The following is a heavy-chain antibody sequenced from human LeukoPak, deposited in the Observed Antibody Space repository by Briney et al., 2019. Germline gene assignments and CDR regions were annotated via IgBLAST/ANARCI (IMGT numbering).Heavy chain of an antibody. CDR3: AGEVYGSGSYYNFRFDP. CDR1: GFTFSSYA. Sequence: GGSLGLSCAASGFTFSSYAMHWVRQAPGKGLEWVAVISYDGSNKYYADSVKGRFTISRDNSKNTLYLQMNSLRAEDTAVYYCAGEVYGSGSYYNFRFDPWGQGTLVTVSS. J-gene: IGHJ5*02. V-gene: IGHV3-30*04. CDR2: ISYDGSNK. D-gene: IGHD3-10*01.